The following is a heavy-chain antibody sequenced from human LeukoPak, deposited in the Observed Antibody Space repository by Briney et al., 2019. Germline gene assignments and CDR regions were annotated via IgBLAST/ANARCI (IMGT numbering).Heavy chain of an antibody. Sequence: GGSLRLSCTASGFTFTNYWMSWVRQAPGQGLEWVADIKQDGSETHYIDSVKDRSTISRDNAKKSLYLQMNSLRAEDTAVYFCAMQFTYGDYRPAGDYWGQGTLVTVSS. V-gene: IGHV3-7*01. CDR3: AMQFTYGDYRPAGDY. D-gene: IGHD2-2*01. CDR1: GFTFTNYW. J-gene: IGHJ4*02. CDR2: IKQDGSET.